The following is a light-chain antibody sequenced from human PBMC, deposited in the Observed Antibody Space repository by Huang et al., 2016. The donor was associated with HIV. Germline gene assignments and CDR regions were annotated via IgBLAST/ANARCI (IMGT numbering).Light chain of an antibody. CDR1: QGIRND. CDR3: LQDYTLPWT. Sequence: AIQMTQSPSSLSASVGDRVTITCRASQGIRNDLGWDQQKQGKAPKRMIYAASILQSGAPTRFSGSGSGTDFNLTISSLQPEDCATYYCLQDYTLPWTFGQGTKVELK. CDR2: AAS. J-gene: IGKJ1*01. V-gene: IGKV1-6*01.